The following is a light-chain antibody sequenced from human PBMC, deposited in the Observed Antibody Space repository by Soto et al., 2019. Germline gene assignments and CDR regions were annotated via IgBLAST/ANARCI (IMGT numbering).Light chain of an antibody. CDR2: LGS. CDR3: LQALQTPPWT. J-gene: IGKJ1*01. V-gene: IGKV2-28*01. Sequence: DIVLTQSPLSLAVTPGEPASISCRSSQSLLHSDGYNYLDWYLQKPGQSPQLLICLGSSRASGVPDRFGGSGSGTDFTLKISRVEAEDVGVYYCLQALQTPPWTFGQGTKVDIK. CDR1: QSLLHSDGYNY.